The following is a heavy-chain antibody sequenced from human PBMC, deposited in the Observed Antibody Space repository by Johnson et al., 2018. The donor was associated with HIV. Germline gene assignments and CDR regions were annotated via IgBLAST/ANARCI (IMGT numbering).Heavy chain of an antibody. Sequence: LVESGGGLVQPGGSLRLSCAASRFTFSSYWMHWVRQAPGKGLEWVGNIKQDGSEKYYVDSVKGRFTISRDNAENSLYLQMNSLRAEDTAVYYCARATCTACYSSDAFDIWGQGTMVTVSS. CDR2: IKQDGSEK. V-gene: IGHV3-7*01. CDR1: RFTFSSYW. CDR3: ARATCTACYSSDAFDI. J-gene: IGHJ3*02. D-gene: IGHD2-15*01.